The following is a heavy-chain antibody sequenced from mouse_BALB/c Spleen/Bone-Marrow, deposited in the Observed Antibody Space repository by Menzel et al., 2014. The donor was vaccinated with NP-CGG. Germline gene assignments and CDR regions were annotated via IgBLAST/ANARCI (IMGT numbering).Heavy chain of an antibody. D-gene: IGHD2-12*01. CDR2: ISCYNGAT. Sequence: LVKTGASVKISCKASGYSFTGYYMHWVKQSHGKGLEWIGYISCYNGATRYNQKFKGKATFTVDTSSSTAHMQFNSLTPEDSAVYFCARGGTIISTDAMDYWGQGTSVTVSS. J-gene: IGHJ4*01. CDR1: GYSFTGYY. V-gene: IGHV1S34*01. CDR3: ARGGTIISTDAMDY.